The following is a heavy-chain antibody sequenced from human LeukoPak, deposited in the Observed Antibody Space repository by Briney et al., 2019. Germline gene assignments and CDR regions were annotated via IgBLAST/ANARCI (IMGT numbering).Heavy chain of an antibody. CDR1: GGSISSYY. Sequence: SETLSLTCTVSGGSISSYYWSWIRQPPGKGLEWIGYIYYSGSTNYNPSLKSRVTISVDTSKNQFSLKLSSVTAADTAVYYCARGGSGSYGEFFDYWGQGTLVTVSS. D-gene: IGHD1-26*01. CDR2: IYYSGST. CDR3: ARGGSGSYGEFFDY. V-gene: IGHV4-59*12. J-gene: IGHJ4*02.